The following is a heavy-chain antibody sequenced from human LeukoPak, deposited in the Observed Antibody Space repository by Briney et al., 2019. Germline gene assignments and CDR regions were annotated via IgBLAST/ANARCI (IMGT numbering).Heavy chain of an antibody. CDR3: AREASSGWIFDY. CDR2: IYYSGST. Sequence: PSETLSLTCTVSGGSISSSSYYWGWIRQPPGKGLEWIGSIYYSGSTYYNPSLKSRVTISVDTSKNQFSLKLSSVTAADTAVYYCAREASSGWIFDYWGQGTLVTVSS. J-gene: IGHJ4*02. V-gene: IGHV4-39*07. D-gene: IGHD6-19*01. CDR1: GGSISSSSYY.